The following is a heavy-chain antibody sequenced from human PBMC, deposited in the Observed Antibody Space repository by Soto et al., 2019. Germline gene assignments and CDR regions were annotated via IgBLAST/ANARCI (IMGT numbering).Heavy chain of an antibody. D-gene: IGHD3-3*01. J-gene: IGHJ6*02. CDR1: GGSLSGYY. Sequence: SETLSLTCAVYGGSLSGYYWSWIRQPPGKGLEWIGEINHSGSTNYNPSLKSRVTISVDTSKNQFSLKLSSVTAADTAVYYCARGRVVWSGYYTSYYYGMDVWGQGTTVTVSS. V-gene: IGHV4-34*01. CDR3: ARGRVVWSGYYTSYYYGMDV. CDR2: INHSGST.